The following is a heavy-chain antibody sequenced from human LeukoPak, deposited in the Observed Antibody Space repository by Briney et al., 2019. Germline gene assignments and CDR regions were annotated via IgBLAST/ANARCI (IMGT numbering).Heavy chain of an antibody. V-gene: IGHV3-30*03. Sequence: PGRSLRLSCAASGFTFSSYGMHWVRQAPGKGLEWVAVISYDGSNKYYADSVKGRFTISRDNSKNTLYLQMNSLRAEDTAVYYCARDLEDCSGGSCYSWFDPWGQGTLVTVSS. CDR3: ARDLEDCSGGSCYSWFDP. D-gene: IGHD2-15*01. CDR2: ISYDGSNK. CDR1: GFTFSSYG. J-gene: IGHJ5*02.